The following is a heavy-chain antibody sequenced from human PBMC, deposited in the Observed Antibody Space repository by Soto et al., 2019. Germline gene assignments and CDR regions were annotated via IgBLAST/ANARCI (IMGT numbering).Heavy chain of an antibody. V-gene: IGHV1-18*01. D-gene: IGHD2-2*01. Sequence: QVQLVQSGAEVKKPGASVKVSCKAYGYTFTSYGISWVRQAPGQGLEWMGWISAYNGNTNYAQKLQGRVTMTTDTSTSTAYMELRSLRSDDTAVYYCARDPLGAMTTYYYYGMDVWGQGTTVTVSS. CDR3: ARDPLGAMTTYYYYGMDV. CDR2: ISAYNGNT. CDR1: GYTFTSYG. J-gene: IGHJ6*02.